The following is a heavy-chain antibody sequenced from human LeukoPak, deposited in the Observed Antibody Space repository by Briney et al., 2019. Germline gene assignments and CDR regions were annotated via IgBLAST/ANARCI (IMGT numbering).Heavy chain of an antibody. Sequence: GGSLRLSCAASGFTVSNNYMNWVRQAPGKGLEWVSVIYSGGNTYYADSVKGRFTISRDNSKNTLHLQMNSLRAEDTAVYYCARDGDTDGPYCGMDVWGQGTTVTVSS. CDR1: GFTVSNNY. CDR3: ARDGDTDGPYCGMDV. V-gene: IGHV3-53*01. CDR2: IYSGGNT. D-gene: IGHD5-18*01. J-gene: IGHJ6*02.